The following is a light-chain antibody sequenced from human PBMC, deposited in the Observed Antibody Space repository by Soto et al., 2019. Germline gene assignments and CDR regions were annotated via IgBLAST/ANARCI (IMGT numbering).Light chain of an antibody. CDR2: GNS. J-gene: IGLJ2*01. V-gene: IGLV1-40*01. CDR3: QSYDRGLSAEV. Sequence: QSVLTQPPSVSGAPGQRVTISCTGSSSNIGAGYDVHWYQQLPGTAPKLLIYGNSNRPSGVPDRFSGSKSGTSASLAITGRQAEDDADYYCQSYDRGLSAEVFGGGTKVTVL. CDR1: SSNIGAGYD.